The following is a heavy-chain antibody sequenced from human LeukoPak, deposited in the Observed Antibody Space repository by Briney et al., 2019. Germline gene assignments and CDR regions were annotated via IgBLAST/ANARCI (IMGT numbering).Heavy chain of an antibody. CDR2: IIHTGST. J-gene: IGHJ4*02. CDR3: VSGQVAPRLRAEY. V-gene: IGHV4-34*12. D-gene: IGHD1-14*01. Sequence: SETMSLTCAVYGGSFSGHYWSWIRQPPGKGLEWIGEIIHTGSTKYNPSLESRVTMSLDASRNQFSLELSSVTAADTAVYYCVSGQVAPRLRAEYWGQGTLVIVSS. CDR1: GGSFSGHY.